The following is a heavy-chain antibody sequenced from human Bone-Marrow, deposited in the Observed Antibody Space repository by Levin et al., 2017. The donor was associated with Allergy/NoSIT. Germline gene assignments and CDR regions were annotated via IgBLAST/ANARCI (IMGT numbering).Heavy chain of an antibody. CDR2: INPSGGST. D-gene: IGHD1-20*01. CDR1: GYTFTSYY. CDR3: ARKGPDGITGTTTNWYFDL. V-gene: IGHV1-46*01. J-gene: IGHJ2*01. Sequence: ASVKVSCKASGYTFTSYYMHWVRQAPGQGLEWMGIINPSGGSTSYAQKFQGRVTMTRDTSTSTVYMELSSLRSEDTAVYYCARKGPDGITGTTTNWYFDLWGRGTLVTVSS.